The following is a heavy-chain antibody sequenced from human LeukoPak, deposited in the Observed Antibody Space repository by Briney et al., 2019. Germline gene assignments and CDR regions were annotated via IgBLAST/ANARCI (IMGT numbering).Heavy chain of an antibody. J-gene: IGHJ4*02. V-gene: IGHV3-66*01. CDR2: IYSGGST. CDR1: GFTFSSYS. CDR3: ARDLSSSGYFDY. Sequence: GGSLRLSCAASGFTFSSYSMNWVRQAPGKGLEWVSVIYSGGSTYYADSVKGRFTISRDNSKNTLYLQMNSLRAEDTAVYYCARDLSSSGYFDYWGQGTLVTVSS. D-gene: IGHD6-13*01.